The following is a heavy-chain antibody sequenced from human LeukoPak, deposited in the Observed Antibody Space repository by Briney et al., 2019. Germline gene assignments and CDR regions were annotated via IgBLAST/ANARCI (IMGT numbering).Heavy chain of an antibody. J-gene: IGHJ6*02. V-gene: IGHV4-34*01. CDR3: ARKPVYYYYGMDV. Sequence: SSETLSLTCAVYGGSFSGYYWSWIRQPPGKGLEWIGEINHSGSTNYNPSLKSRVTISVDTSKNQFSLKLSSVTAADTAVYYCARKPVYYYYGMDVWGQGTTVTVSS. CDR2: INHSGST. CDR1: GGSFSGYY.